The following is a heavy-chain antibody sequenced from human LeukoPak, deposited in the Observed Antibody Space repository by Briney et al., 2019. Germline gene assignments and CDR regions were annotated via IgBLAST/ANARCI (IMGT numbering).Heavy chain of an antibody. V-gene: IGHV4-59*08. Sequence: SETLSLTCTVSGGSISSYYWSWIRQPPGKGLEGSGSIYYSGSTDYNPSLKSRVTISVDTSKNQFSLKLSPVTAADTAVYYCARHIHLVVVTGWFDPWGQGTLVTVSS. CDR2: IYYSGST. CDR1: GGSISSYY. CDR3: ARHIHLVVVTGWFDP. J-gene: IGHJ5*02. D-gene: IGHD2-21*02.